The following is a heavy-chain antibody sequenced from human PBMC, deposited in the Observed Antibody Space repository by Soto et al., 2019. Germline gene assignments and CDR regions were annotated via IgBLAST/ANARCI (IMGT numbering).Heavy chain of an antibody. CDR1: GYTFTHYY. V-gene: IGHV1-46*01. CDR3: ATTVNSAMAFDY. J-gene: IGHJ4*02. Sequence: QVQLVQSGAEVKKPGASVKVSCKASGYTFTHYYIHWVRQAPGQGLEWMGIINPNGGSTTYAQTFRTGFTMTRDKSTSTVYMELSSLTSEDSAVYYCATTVNSAMAFDYWGQGTLVTVSS. CDR2: INPNGGST. D-gene: IGHD5-18*01.